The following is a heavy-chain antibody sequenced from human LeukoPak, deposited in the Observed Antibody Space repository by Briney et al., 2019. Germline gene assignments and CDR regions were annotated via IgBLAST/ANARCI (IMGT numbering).Heavy chain of an antibody. Sequence: PGGSLRLSCAASGFTFSSYAMSWVRQAPGKGLEWVSAISGSGGSTYYADSVKGRFTISRDNSKNTLYLQMNSLRAEDTAVYYCAKVEYYYDSSGYYSPRDYYYMDVWGKGTTVTVSS. J-gene: IGHJ6*03. CDR1: GFTFSSYA. CDR3: AKVEYYYDSSGYYSPRDYYYMDV. V-gene: IGHV3-23*01. D-gene: IGHD3-22*01. CDR2: ISGSGGST.